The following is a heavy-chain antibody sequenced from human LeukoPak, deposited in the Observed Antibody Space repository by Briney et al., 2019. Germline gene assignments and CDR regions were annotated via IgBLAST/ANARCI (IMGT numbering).Heavy chain of an antibody. D-gene: IGHD4-4*01. CDR1: GGSFSGYY. CDR2: INHSGST. Sequence: SETLSLTCAVYGGSFSGYYWSWIRQPPGKGLEWIGEINHSGSTNYNPSLKSRVTISVDTSKNQLSLKLSSVTAADTAVYYCARDLTDYTGAFDIWGQGTMVTVSS. CDR3: ARDLTDYTGAFDI. V-gene: IGHV4-34*01. J-gene: IGHJ3*02.